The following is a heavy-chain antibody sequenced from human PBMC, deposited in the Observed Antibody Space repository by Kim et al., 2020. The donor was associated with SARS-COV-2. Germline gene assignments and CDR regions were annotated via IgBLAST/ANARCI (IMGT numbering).Heavy chain of an antibody. J-gene: IGHJ3*02. V-gene: IGHV3-53*01. D-gene: IGHD5-18*01. CDR2: IYSDGTT. CDR1: DFTTSPNY. CDR3: AGYISMDGRWDEAFDI. Sequence: GGSLRLSCTASDFTTSPNYMSWVRQAPGKGLEWVSVIYSDGTTYYADSVRGRFTMSSDSSENTVYLQMNSLRAEDTAVYYCAGYISMDGRWDEAFDIWGQGTMVTVSS.